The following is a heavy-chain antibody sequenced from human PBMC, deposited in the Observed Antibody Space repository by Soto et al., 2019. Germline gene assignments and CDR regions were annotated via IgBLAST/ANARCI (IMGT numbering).Heavy chain of an antibody. CDR3: VRDEAHYDILTGSSRGRAFDI. Sequence: QVQLQESGPGLVKPSGTLSLTCVITNASISSSNWWSWVRQPPGKGLEWIGEIYHTGRTNYNPSLSSRVTMSIDKSNNRFSLRLSSLTAADTAVYYCVRDEAHYDILTGSSRGRAFDIWVQGTMFTVSS. J-gene: IGHJ3*02. CDR1: NASISSSNW. D-gene: IGHD3-9*01. CDR2: IYHTGRT. V-gene: IGHV4-4*02.